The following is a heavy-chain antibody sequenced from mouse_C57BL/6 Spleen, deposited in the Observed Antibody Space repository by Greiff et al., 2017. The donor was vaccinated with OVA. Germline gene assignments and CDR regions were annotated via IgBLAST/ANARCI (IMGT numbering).Heavy chain of an antibody. V-gene: IGHV1-82*01. Sequence: QVQLKQSGPELVRPGASVKFSCTASGFPLSGSWMNWVKQRPEKGLEGIGRIYPEDGDTNYNGKFKGKATQTADKSASTAYMQLSSVTSEDSAVYFCARGGRDFDYWGQGTTLTVSS. CDR3: ARGGRDFDY. CDR1: GFPLSGSW. J-gene: IGHJ2*01. CDR2: IYPEDGDT. D-gene: IGHD3-3*01.